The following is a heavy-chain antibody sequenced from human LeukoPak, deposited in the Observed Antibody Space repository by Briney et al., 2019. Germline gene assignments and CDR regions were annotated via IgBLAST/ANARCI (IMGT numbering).Heavy chain of an antibody. V-gene: IGHV3-49*04. D-gene: IGHD1-26*01. CDR1: GFTFGDYA. CDR2: IRSKAYGGTT. J-gene: IGHJ4*02. Sequence: GGSLRLSCTASGFTFGDYAMSWVRQAPGKGLEWVGFIRSKAYGGTTEYAASVKGRFTISRDDSKRIAYLQMNSLKTEDTAVYYCTRDGVGATEYYFDYWGQGTLVTVSS. CDR3: TRDGVGATEYYFDY.